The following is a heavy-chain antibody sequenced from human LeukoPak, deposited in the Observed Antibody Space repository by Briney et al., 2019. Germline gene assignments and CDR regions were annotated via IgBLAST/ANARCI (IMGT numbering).Heavy chain of an antibody. D-gene: IGHD3-10*01. CDR3: ARESAPTYGSGSYPDS. CDR1: GFTFSSYS. J-gene: IGHJ4*02. Sequence: GGSLRLSCAASGFTFSSYSMNWVRQAPGKGLEWVSSISSSSSYIYYADSVKGRFTISRDNAKNSLYLQMNSLRAEDTAVYYCARESAPTYGSGSYPDSWGQGTLVTVSS. CDR2: ISSSSSYI. V-gene: IGHV3-21*01.